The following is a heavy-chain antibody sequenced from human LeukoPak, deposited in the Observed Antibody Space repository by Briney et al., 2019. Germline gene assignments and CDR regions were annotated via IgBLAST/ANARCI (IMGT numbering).Heavy chain of an antibody. D-gene: IGHD3-22*01. J-gene: IGHJ4*02. V-gene: IGHV3-7*01. CDR1: GFTFSTYW. Sequence: SGGSLRLSCAASGFTFSTYWMTWVRQAPGKGLEWVANIKYDGREKYYVDSVKGRFTISRDNARNSIFLQMNSLRVDGTAVYYCARDRYSDTSRVPFDHWGQGILVTVSS. CDR3: ARDRYSDTSRVPFDH. CDR2: IKYDGREK.